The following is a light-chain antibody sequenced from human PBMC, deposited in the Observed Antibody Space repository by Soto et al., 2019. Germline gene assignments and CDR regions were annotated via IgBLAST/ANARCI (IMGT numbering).Light chain of an antibody. CDR3: QQYGSSIFT. V-gene: IGKV3-20*01. J-gene: IGKJ3*01. Sequence: EIVLTQSPGTLSLSPGERATLSCRASQSVSSSYLAWYQQKPGQAPRLLIYGASSRATGIPDRFSGSGSGTDFTLPIRRLEPEDFAVYYCQQYGSSIFTFGPGTKVDIK. CDR1: QSVSSSY. CDR2: GAS.